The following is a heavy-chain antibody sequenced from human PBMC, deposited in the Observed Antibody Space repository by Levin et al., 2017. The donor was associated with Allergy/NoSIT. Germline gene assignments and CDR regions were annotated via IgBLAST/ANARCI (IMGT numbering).Heavy chain of an antibody. CDR2: IYYTGRP. J-gene: IGHJ6*02. CDR3: ARVFVVFDSSGYNVHYYGFDL. CDR1: GASISSYY. D-gene: IGHD6-19*01. Sequence: SETLSLSCTVSGASISSYYWSWVRQSPGKGLEWIGYIYYTGRPKYNPSLKSRVTISVDTSKNQFSLELRSLTAADTAVYYCARVFVVFDSSGYNVHYYGFDLWGQGTTVTVSS. V-gene: IGHV4-59*01.